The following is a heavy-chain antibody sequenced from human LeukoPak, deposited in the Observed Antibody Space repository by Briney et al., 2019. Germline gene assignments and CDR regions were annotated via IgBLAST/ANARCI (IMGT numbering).Heavy chain of an antibody. CDR1: GGSINTGNW. D-gene: IGHD3-22*01. CDR3: ARRYDTYYYGMDV. V-gene: IGHV4-4*02. CDR2: IYHSGST. Sequence: SETLSLTCAVSGGSINTGNWWSWVRQTPGKGLEWIGEIYHSGSTDYNPSLKSRVTISLDKSKNQFSLKLTSVTAADTAVYYCARRYDTYYYGMDVWGQGTTVTVSS. J-gene: IGHJ6*02.